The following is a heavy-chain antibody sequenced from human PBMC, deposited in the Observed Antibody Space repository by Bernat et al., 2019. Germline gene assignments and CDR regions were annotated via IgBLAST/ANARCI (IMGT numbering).Heavy chain of an antibody. D-gene: IGHD2-8*02. V-gene: IGHV1-18*01. CDR1: GYTFTSYG. Sequence: QVQLVQSGAEVKKPGASVKVSCKASGYTFTSYGISWVRQAPGQRLEWMGWINAGNGNTKYSQKFQGRVTITRDTSASTAYMELSSLRSEDTAVYYCARSRGPSTVYFDYWGQGTLVTVSS. CDR2: INAGNGNT. J-gene: IGHJ4*02. CDR3: ARSRGPSTVYFDY.